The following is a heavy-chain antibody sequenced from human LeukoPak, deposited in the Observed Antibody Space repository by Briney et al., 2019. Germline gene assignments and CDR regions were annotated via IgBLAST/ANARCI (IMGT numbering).Heavy chain of an antibody. J-gene: IGHJ6*02. Sequence: SETLSLTCTVSGGSISSSSYYWGWIRQPPGKGLEWIGSIYYSGSTYYNPSHKSRVAISVDTSKKQFSLNLNSVTAADTAVYYCAVTVYSSGWSYGMDVWGQGTTVTVSS. V-gene: IGHV4-39*07. CDR3: AVTVYSSGWSYGMDV. CDR2: IYYSGST. D-gene: IGHD6-19*01. CDR1: GGSISSSSYY.